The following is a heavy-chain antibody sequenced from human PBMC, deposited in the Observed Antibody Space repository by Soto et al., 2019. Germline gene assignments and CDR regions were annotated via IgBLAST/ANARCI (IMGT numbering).Heavy chain of an antibody. CDR2: IYYSGST. D-gene: IGHD1-1*01. Sequence: SETLSLTCTVSGGSISSGGYYWSWIRQHPGKGLEWIGYIYYSGSTYYNPSLKSRVTISVDTSKNQFSLKLSSVTAADTAVYYCATERLDRHPRGYYYYYYMDVWGKGTTVTVSS. CDR1: GGSISSGGYY. J-gene: IGHJ6*03. V-gene: IGHV4-31*03. CDR3: ATERLDRHPRGYYYYYYMDV.